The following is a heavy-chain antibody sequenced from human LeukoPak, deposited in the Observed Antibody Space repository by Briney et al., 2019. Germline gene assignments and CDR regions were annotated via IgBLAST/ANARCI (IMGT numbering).Heavy chain of an antibody. CDR1: GGTFSSYA. CDR2: INTNTGNP. J-gene: IGHJ4*02. V-gene: IGHV7-4-1*02. D-gene: IGHD3-22*01. CDR3: ARPYYYDSSNYAAGFDY. Sequence: GASVKVSCKASGGTFSSYAISWVRQAPGQGLEWMGWINTNTGNPTYAQGFTGRFVFSLDTSVSTAYLQISSLKAEDTAVYFCARPYYYDSSNYAAGFDYWGQGTLVTVSS.